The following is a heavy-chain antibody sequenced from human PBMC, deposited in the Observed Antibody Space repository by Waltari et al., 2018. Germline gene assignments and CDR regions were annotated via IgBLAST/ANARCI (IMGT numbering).Heavy chain of an antibody. CDR1: GFTFSTYG. CDR2: IRYDGTNK. D-gene: IGHD3-10*01. Sequence: QMQLVESGGGVVQPGGYLRLSCAASGFTFSTYGMPWVRQAPGKGLEWVASIRYDGTNKFYADSVKGRFTISRDNSKNALYLQMSSLRPEDTAVYYCAKGDPGAYFYMDVWGKGTTVTVSS. V-gene: IGHV3-30*02. CDR3: AKGDPGAYFYMDV. J-gene: IGHJ6*03.